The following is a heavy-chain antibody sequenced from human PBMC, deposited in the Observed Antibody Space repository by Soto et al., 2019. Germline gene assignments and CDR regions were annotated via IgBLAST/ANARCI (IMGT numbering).Heavy chain of an antibody. CDR2: TYHSGSP. CDR3: AREGAASYSYYYGTDV. J-gene: IGHJ6*01. Sequence: SETLCITCTFSDGSISSGDSSWSWIRQFPGKGLEWIGYTYHSGSPYYNPSLKSRVTISVDTSKNQFSLKLNSVTAADTAVYYCAREGAASYSYYYGTDVWGQGTTVTVSS. V-gene: IGHV4-30-4*01. D-gene: IGHD3-16*01. CDR1: DGSISSGDSS.